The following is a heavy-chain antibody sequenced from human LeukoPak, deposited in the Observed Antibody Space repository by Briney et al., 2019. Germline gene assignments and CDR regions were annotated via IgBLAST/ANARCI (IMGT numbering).Heavy chain of an antibody. D-gene: IGHD1-1*01. CDR3: ARDCRLNCARQPGFDS. Sequence: SETLSLTCTVSGGSISSYYWSWIRQPPGKGLEWIGYIYYSGSTNYNPSLKSRVTISVDTSKNQFSLKLSSVTAADTAVYYCARDCRLNCARQPGFDSWGQGTLVTVSS. CDR2: IYYSGST. V-gene: IGHV4-59*01. J-gene: IGHJ5*01. CDR1: GGSISSYY.